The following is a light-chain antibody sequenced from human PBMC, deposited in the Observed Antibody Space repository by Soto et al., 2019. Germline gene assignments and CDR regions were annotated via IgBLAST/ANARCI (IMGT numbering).Light chain of an antibody. CDR2: GAS. Sequence: EIVLTQSPGTLSLSPGERATLSCRASQSINSRYLAWYQQKPGQAPRLLIYGASSRATGIPDRFSGSGSGTDFTLTISRLEPEDFAVYHCQQFGCSPGSTFGPGTIVDIK. CDR1: QSINSRY. CDR3: QQFGCSPGST. J-gene: IGKJ3*01. V-gene: IGKV3-20*01.